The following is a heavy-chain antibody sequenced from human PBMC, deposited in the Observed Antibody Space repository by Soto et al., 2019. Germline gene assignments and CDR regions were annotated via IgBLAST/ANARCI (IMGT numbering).Heavy chain of an antibody. CDR3: AKVYSGDTNWYFDL. J-gene: IGHJ2*01. V-gene: IGHV3-23*01. CDR2: ISGSGGRT. Sequence: RIRKETGKGLEWVSTISGSGGRTYYADSVKGRFTISRDNSKNTLYLQMNSLRAEDTAVYYCAKVYSGDTNWYFDLWGRGTLVTVSS. D-gene: IGHD2-21*02.